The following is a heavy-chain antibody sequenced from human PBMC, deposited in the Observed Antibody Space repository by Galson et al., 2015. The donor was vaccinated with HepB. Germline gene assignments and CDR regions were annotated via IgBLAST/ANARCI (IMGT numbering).Heavy chain of an antibody. V-gene: IGHV3-11*01. J-gene: IGHJ4*02. CDR1: GFTFSNHY. CDR2: ISNSGSPI. CDR3: AREGTTTDF. Sequence: SLRLSCAASGFTFSNHYMSWIRQAPGKGLEWVSFISNSGSPIYYAGSVKGRFTISRDNAKNSLYLQMDSLRAEDTAVYYCAREGTTTDFWGQGTLVTVSS. D-gene: IGHD4-17*01.